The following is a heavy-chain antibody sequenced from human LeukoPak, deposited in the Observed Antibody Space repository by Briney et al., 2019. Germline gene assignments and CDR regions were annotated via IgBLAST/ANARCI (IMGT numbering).Heavy chain of an antibody. V-gene: IGHV1-2*02. J-gene: IGHJ4*02. CDR1: GYTFTGYY. CDR2: INPNSGGT. Sequence: ASVKVSCKASGYTFTGYYMHWVRQASGQGLEWMGWINPNSGGTNYAQKFQGRVTMTRDTSISTAYMELSRLRSDDTAVYYCVAYCSSTSCYGSRFDYWGQGTLVTVSS. CDR3: VAYCSSTSCYGSRFDY. D-gene: IGHD2-2*01.